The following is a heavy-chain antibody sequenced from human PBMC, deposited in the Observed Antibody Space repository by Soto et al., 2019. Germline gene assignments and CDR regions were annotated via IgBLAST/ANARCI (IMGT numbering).Heavy chain of an antibody. CDR1: GYTFTSYY. CDR3: ARAGGYSSSWYEYIDV. Sequence: ASVKVSCKASGYTFTSYYMHWVRQAPGQGLEWMGIINPSGGSTSYAQKFQGRVTMTRDTSTSTVYMELSSLRSEDTALYCCARAGGYSSSWYEYIDVWGKGTTVTVSS. D-gene: IGHD6-13*01. J-gene: IGHJ6*03. CDR2: INPSGGST. V-gene: IGHV1-46*01.